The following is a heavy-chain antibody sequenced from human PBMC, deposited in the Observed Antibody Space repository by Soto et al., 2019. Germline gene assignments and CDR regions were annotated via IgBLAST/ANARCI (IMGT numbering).Heavy chain of an antibody. J-gene: IGHJ4*02. Sequence: GASLRLSCAATGFTFSSYAMSWVRQAPGKGQDRVSAISGSGGRTYDEDSVKGRFTISRDNSKNTLYLKMKSLRAEDTAVYYWAKVPSSSTLEYWGRGPLV. CDR3: AKVPSSSTLEY. D-gene: IGHD6-6*01. V-gene: IGHV3-23*01. CDR1: GFTFSSYA. CDR2: ISGSGGRT.